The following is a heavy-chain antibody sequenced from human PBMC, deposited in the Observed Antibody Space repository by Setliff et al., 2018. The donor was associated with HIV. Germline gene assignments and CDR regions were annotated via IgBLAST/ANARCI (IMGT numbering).Heavy chain of an antibody. J-gene: IGHJ3*02. Sequence: GSLRLSCKASGFTFKIYAMSWLRQAPGKGLEWVSAISNSGGNTYYADSVKGRFTISRDNAKNSLYLQMNSLRVEDTAVYYCGTRDEWLSVAGTPGAFDIWGQGTMVTVSS. V-gene: IGHV3-23*01. CDR3: GTRDEWLSVAGTPGAFDI. CDR2: ISNSGGNT. CDR1: GFTFKIYA. D-gene: IGHD6-19*01.